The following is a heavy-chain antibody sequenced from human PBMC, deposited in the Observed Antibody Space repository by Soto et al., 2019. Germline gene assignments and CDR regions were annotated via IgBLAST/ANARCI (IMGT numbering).Heavy chain of an antibody. CDR2: IRGFSPYT. J-gene: IGHJ6*02. D-gene: IGHD2-15*01. CDR1: GFTFRTYT. V-gene: IGHV3-21*01. Sequence: VQLVESGGGVVQPGRSLRLSCVASGFTFRTYTMNWVRQAPGKGLEWVSGIRGFSPYTFYAESVKGRFTISRDNAKNSLYLQMNSLGVEDTAVYYCARDRGYDAHDYYYNAMDVWGQGTTVTVSS. CDR3: ARDRGYDAHDYYYNAMDV.